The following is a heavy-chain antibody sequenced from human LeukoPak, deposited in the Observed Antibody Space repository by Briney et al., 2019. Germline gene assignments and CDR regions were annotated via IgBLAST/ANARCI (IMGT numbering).Heavy chain of an antibody. V-gene: IGHV3-7*01. J-gene: IGHJ4*02. D-gene: IGHD1-26*01. Sequence: QPGGSLRLSCAASGFTFSDYYMSWIRQAPGKGLEWVANIKGDESAKHQADSVKGRFTISRDNAQNSVYLQMSSLRGEDTAVYYCARDVGGSLDYWGQGTLVTVSS. CDR2: IKGDESAK. CDR1: GFTFSDYY. CDR3: ARDVGGSLDY.